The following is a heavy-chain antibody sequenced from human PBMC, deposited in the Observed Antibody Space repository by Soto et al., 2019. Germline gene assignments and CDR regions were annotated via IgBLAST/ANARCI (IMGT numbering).Heavy chain of an antibody. CDR3: ARELVVRGVIKLLPDY. CDR1: GYTFTRYG. Sequence: GASGKVSWKASGYTFTRYGISWGRQAPGQGLEWMGWIGAYNGNTNYAQKLQGRVTMTTDTSTSTAYMELRSLRSDDTAVYYCARELVVRGVIKLLPDYWGQGTLVTVSS. V-gene: IGHV1-18*01. CDR2: IGAYNGNT. J-gene: IGHJ4*02. D-gene: IGHD3-10*01.